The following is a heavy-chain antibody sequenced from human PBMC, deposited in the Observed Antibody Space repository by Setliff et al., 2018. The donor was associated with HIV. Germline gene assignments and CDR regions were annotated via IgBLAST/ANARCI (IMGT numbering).Heavy chain of an antibody. D-gene: IGHD3-10*01. V-gene: IGHV1-69*10. CDR1: GGTSSTHA. CDR2: IISILEIT. J-gene: IGHJ3*02. CDR3: AGPRGDEAFDI. Sequence: SVKVSCKASGGTSSTHAMNWVRQAPGQGLEWMGQIISILEITDYAQKFQGRLTITADEPTNTIYMELSGLRSEDTAVYYCAGPRGDEAFDIWGQGTIVTVSS.